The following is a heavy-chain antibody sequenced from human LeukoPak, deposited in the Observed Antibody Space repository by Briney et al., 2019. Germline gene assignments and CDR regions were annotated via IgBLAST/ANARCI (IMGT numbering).Heavy chain of an antibody. Sequence: GGSLRLSCAASGFTFSTYWMSWVRQAPGKGLEWVANIKQDESEKYYVDSVKGRFTISRDNAKNSLYLQMNSLRAEDTAVYYCVRRGTSWTIGNTDYWGQRTLVTVSS. D-gene: IGHD4-11*01. V-gene: IGHV3-7*01. CDR2: IKQDESEK. CDR3: VRRGTSWTIGNTDY. CDR1: GFTFSTYW. J-gene: IGHJ4*02.